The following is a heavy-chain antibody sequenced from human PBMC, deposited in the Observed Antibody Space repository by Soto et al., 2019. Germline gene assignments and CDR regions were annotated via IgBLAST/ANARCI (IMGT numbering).Heavy chain of an antibody. Sequence: ASVKVSCKASGNTFNNYYIHWVRQAPGQGLEWMGIINPSGGSTSYAQKFQGRVTMTRDTSTSTVYMELSSLRSEDTAVYYCARVSSWSCFDYWGQGTLVTVSS. CDR3: ARVSSWSCFDY. D-gene: IGHD6-13*01. CDR2: INPSGGST. V-gene: IGHV1-46*02. J-gene: IGHJ4*02. CDR1: GNTFNNYY.